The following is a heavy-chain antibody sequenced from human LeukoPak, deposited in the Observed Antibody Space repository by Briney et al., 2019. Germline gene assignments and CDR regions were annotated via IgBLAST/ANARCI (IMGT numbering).Heavy chain of an antibody. CDR1: GFTFYTHA. CDR3: AKGNYYDSTGYYLTYPFDY. Sequence: GGSLRLSCATSGFTFYTHAMSWVRQAPGKGLEWVSVISGSGGSTDYADSAKGRFTISRDNSKNTLYLQMNSLRAEDTAVYYCAKGNYYDSTGYYLTYPFDYWGQGTLVTVSS. J-gene: IGHJ4*02. D-gene: IGHD3-22*01. V-gene: IGHV3-23*01. CDR2: ISGSGGST.